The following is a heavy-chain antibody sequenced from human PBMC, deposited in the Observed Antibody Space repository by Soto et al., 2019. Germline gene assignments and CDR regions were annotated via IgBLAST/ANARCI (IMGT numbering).Heavy chain of an antibody. CDR2: IIPIFGTA. CDR1: GGTFSSYA. CDR3: ARMGIAASLRGRGYGMDV. V-gene: IGHV1-69*06. J-gene: IGHJ6*02. Sequence: SVKVSCKASGGTFSSYAISWVRQAPGQGLEWMGGIIPIFGTANYAQKFQGRVTITADKSTSTAYMELSSLRSEDTAVYYCARMGIAASLRGRGYGMDVWGQGTTVTVSS. D-gene: IGHD6-6*01.